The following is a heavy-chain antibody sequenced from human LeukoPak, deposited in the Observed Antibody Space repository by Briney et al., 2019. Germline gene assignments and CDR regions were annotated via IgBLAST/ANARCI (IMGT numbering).Heavy chain of an antibody. J-gene: IGHJ6*02. Sequence: GGSLRLSCVASGFIFSSYGMHWVRQAPGKGLEWVAVISYDGINKYYADSVKGRFTIARDNSKNTLYLQMNSLRAEDTAVYYCAKDMALVVVTDNGMDVWGQGTTVTVSS. CDR1: GFIFSSYG. CDR3: AKDMALVVVTDNGMDV. CDR2: ISYDGINK. D-gene: IGHD2-21*02. V-gene: IGHV3-30*18.